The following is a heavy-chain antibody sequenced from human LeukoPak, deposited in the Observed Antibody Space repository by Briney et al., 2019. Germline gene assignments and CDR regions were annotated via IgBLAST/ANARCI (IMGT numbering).Heavy chain of an antibody. CDR2: ISTSSSYI. J-gene: IGHJ4*02. D-gene: IGHD6-19*01. V-gene: IGHV3-21*01. Sequence: GGSLRLSCAASGFTFSSYSMNWVRQAPGKGLEWVSCISTSSSYIYYADSVKGRFTISRGNAKNSLYLHMNSLRAEDTAVYYCARGGYSSGYDYWGQGTLVTVSS. CDR1: GFTFSSYS. CDR3: ARGGYSSGYDY.